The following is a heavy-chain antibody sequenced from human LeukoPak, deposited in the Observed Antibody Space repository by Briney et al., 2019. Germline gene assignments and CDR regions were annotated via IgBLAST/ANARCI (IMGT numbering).Heavy chain of an antibody. CDR3: ARAHSGYDYPYHYYMDV. CDR1: GYTFSNYG. CDR2: ITAYNGDT. J-gene: IGHJ6*03. D-gene: IGHD5-12*01. V-gene: IGHV1-18*01. Sequence: ASVTVSCKASGYTFSNYGISWVRQAPGPGLDWLGWITAYNGDTNYAQKFQGRVTMTTDTSTSTAYMELRSLRSDDTAVYYCARAHSGYDYPYHYYMDVWGRGTTVTVSS.